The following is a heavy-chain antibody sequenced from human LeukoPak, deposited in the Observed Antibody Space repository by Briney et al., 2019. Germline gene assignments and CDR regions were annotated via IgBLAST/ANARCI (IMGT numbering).Heavy chain of an antibody. CDR1: GGSISSGGYY. Sequence: PSETLSLTCTVSGGSISSGGYYWSWIRQPPGKGLEWIAYIYECGDTYQNPSLKGRVTISADRSKNQFSLKLTSVTAADTAIYYCARLLAADPNLDYWGQGTLVTVSS. CDR2: IYECGDT. J-gene: IGHJ4*02. D-gene: IGHD3-3*02. V-gene: IGHV4-30-2*01. CDR3: ARLLAADPNLDY.